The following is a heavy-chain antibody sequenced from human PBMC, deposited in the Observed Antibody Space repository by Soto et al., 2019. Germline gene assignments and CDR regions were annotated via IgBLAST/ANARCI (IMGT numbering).Heavy chain of an antibody. Sequence: ASVKVSCKASGGTFSSYAISWVRQAPGQGLEWMGGIIPIFGTANYAQKFQGRVTITADESTSTAYMELNSLRAEDTAVYYCAKSLSVGATTPFDYWGQGTLVTVSS. D-gene: IGHD1-26*01. CDR2: IIPIFGTA. J-gene: IGHJ4*02. V-gene: IGHV1-69*13. CDR1: GGTFSSYA. CDR3: AKSLSVGATTPFDY.